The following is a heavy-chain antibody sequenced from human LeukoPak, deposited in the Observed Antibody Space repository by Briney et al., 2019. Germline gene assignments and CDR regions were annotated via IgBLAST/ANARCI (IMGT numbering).Heavy chain of an antibody. CDR1: GYSISSGYY. Sequence: SETLSLTCTVSGYSISSGYYWGWIRQPPGKGLEWIGSISYSGSTYYNPSLKSRVTISVDTSKNQFSLKLSSVTAADTAVYYCARETIRVVVVAALDYFDYWGQGTLVTVSS. J-gene: IGHJ4*02. V-gene: IGHV4-38-2*02. CDR3: ARETIRVVVVAALDYFDY. D-gene: IGHD2-15*01. CDR2: ISYSGST.